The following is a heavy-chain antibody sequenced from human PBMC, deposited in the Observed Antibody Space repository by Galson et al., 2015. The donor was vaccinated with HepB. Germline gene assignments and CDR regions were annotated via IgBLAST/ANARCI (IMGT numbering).Heavy chain of an antibody. CDR3: AHRRGGNYLLDY. J-gene: IGHJ4*03. V-gene: IGHV2-5*01. Sequence: PALVKPTQTLTLTCTFSGFSLNTSGVGVGWIRQPPGKALEWLGLIYWHDDKRYSPSLKNRLTITKDTSKNQVVLTMTNMNPVDTATYYCAHRRGGNYLLDYWGQGTTVTVSS. CDR1: GFSLNTSGVG. D-gene: IGHD4-23*01. CDR2: IYWHDDK.